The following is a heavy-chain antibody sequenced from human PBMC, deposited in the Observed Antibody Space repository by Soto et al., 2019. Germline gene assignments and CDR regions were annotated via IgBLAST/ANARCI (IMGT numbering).Heavy chain of an antibody. Sequence: QVQLQEPGPGLVKPSQTLSLTCTVSGGSISSGDYYWSWIRQPPGKGLEWIGYIYYSGSTYYNPSLKSRVTISVDTSKNQFSLKLSSGTAADTDVYYCARYCSGGSCYEGRSSLFDYWGQGTLVTVSS. CDR3: ARYCSGGSCYEGRSSLFDY. CDR1: GGSISSGDYY. CDR2: IYYSGST. J-gene: IGHJ4*02. D-gene: IGHD2-15*01. V-gene: IGHV4-30-4*01.